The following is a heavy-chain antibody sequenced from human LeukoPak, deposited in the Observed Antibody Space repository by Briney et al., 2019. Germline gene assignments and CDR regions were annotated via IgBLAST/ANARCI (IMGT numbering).Heavy chain of an antibody. D-gene: IGHD4-17*01. CDR2: LKQDGSEK. CDR3: ATDPTTTLVYYYYYYMDV. Sequence: PGGSLRLSCAAPGFTFSSYWMSWVRQAPGNGLEWVANLKQDGSEKYYVDSVKGRFTISRDNAKNSLYLQMNSLRAEDTAVYYCATDPTTTLVYYYYYYMDVWGKGTTVTVSS. J-gene: IGHJ6*03. V-gene: IGHV3-7*01. CDR1: GFTFSSYW.